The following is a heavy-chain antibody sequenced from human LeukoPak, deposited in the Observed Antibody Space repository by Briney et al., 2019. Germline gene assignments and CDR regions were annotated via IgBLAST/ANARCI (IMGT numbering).Heavy chain of an antibody. CDR1: GFTFSSYA. V-gene: IGHV3-23*01. CDR3: AKDSIVGATTIDDDFDY. Sequence: GGSLRLSCAASGFTFSSYAMSWVRQAPGKGLEWVSAISGSGGSTYYADSVKGRFTISRDNSKNTLYLQMNSLRAEDTAVYYCAKDSIVGATTIDDDFDYWGQGTLVTVSS. CDR2: ISGSGGST. D-gene: IGHD1-26*01. J-gene: IGHJ4*02.